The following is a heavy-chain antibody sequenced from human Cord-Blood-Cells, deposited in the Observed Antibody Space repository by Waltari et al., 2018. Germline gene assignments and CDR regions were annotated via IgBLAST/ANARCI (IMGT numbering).Heavy chain of an antibody. V-gene: IGHV1-24*01. CDR2: FDPEDGET. CDR3: ATAPPMVRGVIKYYFDY. D-gene: IGHD3-10*01. J-gene: IGHJ4*02. Sequence: QVQLVQSGAEVKKPGASVKVSCKVSGYTLTELSMHWVRQAPGKGLGWMGGFDPEDGETIYAQKFQGRVTMTEDTSTDTAYMELSSLRSEDTAVYYCATAPPMVRGVIKYYFDYWGQGTLVTVSS. CDR1: GYTLTELS.